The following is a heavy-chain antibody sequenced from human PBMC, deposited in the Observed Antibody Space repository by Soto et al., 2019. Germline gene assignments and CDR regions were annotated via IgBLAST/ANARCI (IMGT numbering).Heavy chain of an antibody. CDR3: AKDRGYVWGSYHYIDY. Sequence: SGGSLRLSCTASGFSFTSHGMHWVRQAPGKGLEWVAVISYDADNKYYADSVKGRFTISRDNSKNTLYLQMNSLRPEDTAVYYCAKDRGYVWGSYHYIDYWGQGTLVTVSS. CDR2: ISYDADNK. J-gene: IGHJ4*02. D-gene: IGHD3-16*02. V-gene: IGHV3-30*18. CDR1: GFSFTSHG.